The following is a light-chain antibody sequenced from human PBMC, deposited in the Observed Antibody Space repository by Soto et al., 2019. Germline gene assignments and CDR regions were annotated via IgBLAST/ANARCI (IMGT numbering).Light chain of an antibody. V-gene: IGKV2-28*01. Sequence: DIVLTQSPLSLPVTPGEPASISCRASQSLLQSNGYNYLAWFLQKPGQSPQLLIYLASTRASGVSDRFSGSGSGTDFTLKISRVEAEDTGVYYCMQALQPPRTFGGGTKVEI. CDR2: LAS. J-gene: IGKJ4*01. CDR3: MQALQPPRT. CDR1: QSLLQSNGYNY.